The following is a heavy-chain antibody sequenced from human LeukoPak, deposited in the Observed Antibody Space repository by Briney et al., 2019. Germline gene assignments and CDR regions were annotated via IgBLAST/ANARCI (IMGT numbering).Heavy chain of an antibody. J-gene: IGHJ6*02. D-gene: IGHD3-22*01. CDR3: ALRLYDSSGYYPFYYYYYGMDV. CDR2: IYSGGST. CDR1: GFTVSSNY. V-gene: IGHV3-53*01. Sequence: GGSLRLSCAASGFTVSSNYMSWVRQAPGKGLEWVSVIYSGGSTYYADSVKGRFTISRDNSKNTLYLQMNSLRAEDTAVYYCALRLYDSSGYYPFYYYYYGMDVWGQGTTVTVSS.